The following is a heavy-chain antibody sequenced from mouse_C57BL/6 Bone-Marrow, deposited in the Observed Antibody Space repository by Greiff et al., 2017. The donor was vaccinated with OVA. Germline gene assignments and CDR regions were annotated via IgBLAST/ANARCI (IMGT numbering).Heavy chain of an antibody. J-gene: IGHJ1*03. CDR2: SRNKANDYTT. CDR1: GFTFSDFY. D-gene: IGHD1-1*01. V-gene: IGHV7-1*01. CDR3: ARVYGSRSYWYFDV. Sequence: EVKVVESGGGLVQSGRSLRLSCATSGFTFSDFYMEWVRQAPGKGLEWIAASRNKANDYTTEYSASVKGRFIVSRDTSQSILYLQMNALRAEDTAIYYCARVYGSRSYWYFDVWGTGTTVTVSS.